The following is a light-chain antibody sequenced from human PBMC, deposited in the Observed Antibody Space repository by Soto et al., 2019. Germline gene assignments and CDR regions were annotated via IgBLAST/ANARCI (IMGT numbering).Light chain of an antibody. CDR3: QQYGSSPQT. J-gene: IGKJ1*01. V-gene: IGKV3-20*01. CDR1: QSVSSSY. Sequence: EIVLTQSPGTLSLSPGERATLSCRASQSVSSSYLAWYQQKPGQAPRLLIYGASSRATGIPDRFSGRGSGTDFTLTSRRLEPEDFAVYYCQQYGSSPQTFGQWTKVDIK. CDR2: GAS.